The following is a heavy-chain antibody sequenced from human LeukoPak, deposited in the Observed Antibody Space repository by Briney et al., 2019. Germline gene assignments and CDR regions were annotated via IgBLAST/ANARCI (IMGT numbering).Heavy chain of an antibody. J-gene: IGHJ4*02. CDR3: ARIRGDGSTFEY. V-gene: IGHV3-7*01. D-gene: IGHD5-24*01. CDR2: IQQGGSAK. Sequence: GGSLRLSCAASGFTSSSYWMSWVRQAPGKGLEWVANIQQGGSAKYYVDSVKGRFAISRDDAKNSLYLQMDSLRAEDTAVYFCARIRGDGSTFEYWGRGTLVTVSS. CDR1: GFTSSSYW.